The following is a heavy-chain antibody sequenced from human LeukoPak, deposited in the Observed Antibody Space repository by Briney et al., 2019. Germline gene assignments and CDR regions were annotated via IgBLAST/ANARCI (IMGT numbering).Heavy chain of an antibody. Sequence: SVKVSCKASVYTFTNYYMYWVRQAPGQGLAWMEIINPSGGSTSYAQKFQGRVTMTRDTSTTTVYMELSSLRSEDTAVYYCARGGVAVATLKTIDYWGQGTLVTVSS. J-gene: IGHJ4*02. CDR2: INPSGGST. CDR3: ARGGVAVATLKTIDY. CDR1: VYTFTNYY. D-gene: IGHD6-19*01. V-gene: IGHV1-46*01.